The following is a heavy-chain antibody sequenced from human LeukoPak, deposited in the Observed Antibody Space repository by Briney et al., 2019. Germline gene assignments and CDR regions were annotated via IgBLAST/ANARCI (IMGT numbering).Heavy chain of an antibody. CDR1: GGSISSSSYY. CDR2: IYYSGST. V-gene: IGHV4-39*07. CDR3: ARDPISGYYDY. J-gene: IGHJ4*02. D-gene: IGHD3-22*01. Sequence: SETLSLTCTVSGGSISSSSYYWGWIRQPPGKGLEWIGSIYYSGSTYYNPSLKSRVTISVDTSKNQFSLKLSSVTAADTAVYYCARDPISGYYDYWGQGTLVTVSS.